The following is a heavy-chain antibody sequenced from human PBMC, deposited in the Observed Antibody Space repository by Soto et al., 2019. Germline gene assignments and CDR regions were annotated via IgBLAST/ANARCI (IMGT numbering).Heavy chain of an antibody. J-gene: IGHJ6*02. D-gene: IGHD1-26*01. CDR1: GFTFGDYA. Sequence: PGGSLRLSCTASGFTFGDYAMSWFRQAPGKGLEWVGFIRSKAYGGTTEYAASVKGRFTISRDDSKSIAYLQMNSLKTEDTAVYYCTVGSYYLYYGMDVWGQGTTVTVSS. CDR3: TVGSYYLYYGMDV. CDR2: IRSKAYGGTT. V-gene: IGHV3-49*03.